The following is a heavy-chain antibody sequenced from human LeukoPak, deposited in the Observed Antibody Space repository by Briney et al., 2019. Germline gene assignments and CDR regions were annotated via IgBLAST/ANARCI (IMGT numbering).Heavy chain of an antibody. D-gene: IGHD6-13*01. CDR3: ARGGTQQLALDN. V-gene: IGHV3-30-3*01. J-gene: IGHJ4*02. CDR2: ISYDGSNK. Sequence: GGSLRLSCAASGFTFSSYAMHWVRQAPGKGLEWVAVISYDGSNKYYADSVKGRFTISRDNSKNTLYLQMNSLRAEDTAVYYCARGGTQQLALDNWGQGTLVTVSS. CDR1: GFTFSSYA.